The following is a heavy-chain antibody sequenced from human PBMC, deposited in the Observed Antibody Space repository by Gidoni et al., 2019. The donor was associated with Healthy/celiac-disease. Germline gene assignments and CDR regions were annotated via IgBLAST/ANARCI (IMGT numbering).Heavy chain of an antibody. CDR2: INHSGST. V-gene: IGHV4-34*01. CDR1: GGSFSGYY. D-gene: IGHD6-13*01. Sequence: QVQLQQWGAGLLKPSETLSLTCAVYGGSFSGYYWSWLRQPPGKGLEWIGEINHSGSTNYNPSLKSRVTISVDTSKNQFSLKLSSVTAADTAVYYCARGRYSSSWYPGNWFDPWGQGTLVTVSS. J-gene: IGHJ5*02. CDR3: ARGRYSSSWYPGNWFDP.